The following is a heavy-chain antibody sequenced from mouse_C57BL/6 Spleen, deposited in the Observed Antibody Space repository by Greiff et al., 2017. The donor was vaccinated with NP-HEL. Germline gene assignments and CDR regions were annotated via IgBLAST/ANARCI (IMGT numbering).Heavy chain of an antibody. Sequence: VQLQQSGPELVKPGASVKIPCKASGYTFTDYNMDWVKQSHGKSLEWIGDINPNNGGTIYNQKFKGKATLTVDKSSSTAYMELRSLTSEDTAVYYCARSDPRYDNYFDYWGQGTTLTVSS. D-gene: IGHD2-3*01. CDR3: ARSDPRYDNYFDY. CDR2: INPNNGGT. CDR1: GYTFTDYN. V-gene: IGHV1-18*01. J-gene: IGHJ2*01.